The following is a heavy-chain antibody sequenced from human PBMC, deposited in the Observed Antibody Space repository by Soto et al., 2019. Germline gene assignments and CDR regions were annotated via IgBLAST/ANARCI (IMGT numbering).Heavy chain of an antibody. J-gene: IGHJ5*02. CDR1: GGTFSSYA. D-gene: IGHD2-15*01. Sequence: QEQLVQSGAEVKRPGSSVKVSCKALGGTFSSYAISWVRQAPGQGLGWMGGIIPIFGTANYPQKFQGRVTITADESTSTAYMELSSLRSEDTAVYYCAREGGNGSYNWFDPWGQGTLVTVSS. CDR3: AREGGNGSYNWFDP. CDR2: IIPIFGTA. V-gene: IGHV1-69*01.